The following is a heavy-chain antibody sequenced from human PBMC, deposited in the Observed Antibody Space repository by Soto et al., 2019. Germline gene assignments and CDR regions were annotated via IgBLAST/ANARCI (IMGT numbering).Heavy chain of an antibody. CDR1: GYTFTSYG. V-gene: IGHV1-18*01. D-gene: IGHD3-10*01. Sequence: QVQLVQSGAEVKKPGASVKVSCKASGYTFTSYGISWVRQAPGQGLEWMGWISTYNGNTKYAQKLQGRVTMTTDTXXXXXXXXXXXXXXXXXXXXXXAXEMVXGVGSDYWGQGTLVTVSS. CDR3: AXEMVXGVGSDY. CDR2: ISTYNGNT. J-gene: IGHJ4*02.